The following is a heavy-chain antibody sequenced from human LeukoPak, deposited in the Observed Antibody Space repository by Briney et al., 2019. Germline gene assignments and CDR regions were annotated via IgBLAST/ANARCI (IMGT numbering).Heavy chain of an antibody. CDR3: AREYTLYRSGWFLDY. J-gene: IGHJ4*02. CDR2: IDYSGST. CDR1: GDSSSSSIYY. Sequence: SETLSLTCAVSGDSSSSSIYYWGWIRQPPGKGLEWIGSIDYSGSTYYNPSLKSRATISIDTSKNQLSLKLSSVTAADTALYYCAREYTLYRSGWFLDYWGQGTVVTVSS. V-gene: IGHV4-39*07. D-gene: IGHD6-19*01.